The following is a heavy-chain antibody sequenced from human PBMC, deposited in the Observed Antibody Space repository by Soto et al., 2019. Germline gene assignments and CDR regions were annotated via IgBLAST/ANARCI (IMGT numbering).Heavy chain of an antibody. D-gene: IGHD2-21*01. Sequence: PGGSLRLSCEASGFRFSNFAMSWVRQAPGKWLEWLSGISGPGGGSYYADSVKGRFTISRDNSKNTLYLQMNSLRVEDTALYYCAKDQLTSGGDYYYYYGMDVWGRGXTVTVYS. CDR2: ISGPGGGS. CDR3: AKDQLTSGGDYYYYYGMDV. V-gene: IGHV3-23*01. CDR1: GFRFSNFA. J-gene: IGHJ6*02.